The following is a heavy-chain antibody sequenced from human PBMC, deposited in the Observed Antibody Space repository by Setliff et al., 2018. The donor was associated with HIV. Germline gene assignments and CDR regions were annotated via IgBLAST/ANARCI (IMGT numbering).Heavy chain of an antibody. CDR3: ARGQKMYLMITMLGGYYYYHMDV. Sequence: GASVKVSCKASGDTFTSYVISWVRQAPGQGLEWMGGIVLMSNTADYAPKFQGRVTATADKSTSTAYMELSSLRSEDTAVYYCARGQKMYLMITMLGGYYYYHMDVWGQGTTVTVSS. J-gene: IGHJ6*02. CDR2: IVLMSNTA. CDR1: GDTFTSYV. D-gene: IGHD3-10*02. V-gene: IGHV1-69*06.